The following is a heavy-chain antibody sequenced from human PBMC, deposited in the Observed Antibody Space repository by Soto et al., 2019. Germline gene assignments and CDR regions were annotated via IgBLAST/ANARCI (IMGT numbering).Heavy chain of an antibody. Sequence: PSETLSLTCTASGGSISSSSYYWGWIRQPPGKGLEWIGSIYYSGSTYYSPSLKSRVTISVDTSKNQFSLKLSSVTAADTAVYYCARSSRITIFGVVTENWFDPWGQGTLVTVSS. CDR3: ARSSRITIFGVVTENWFDP. J-gene: IGHJ5*02. CDR2: IYYSGST. CDR1: GGSISSSSYY. D-gene: IGHD3-3*01. V-gene: IGHV4-39*01.